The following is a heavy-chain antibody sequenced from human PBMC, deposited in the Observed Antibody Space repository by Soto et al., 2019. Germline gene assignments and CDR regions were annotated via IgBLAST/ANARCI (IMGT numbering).Heavy chain of an antibody. CDR3: ASGNLGGFDL. J-gene: IGHJ3*01. V-gene: IGHV3-74*01. Sequence: EVQLVESEGGLVQRGGSLRLSCAASGFTFNYYWRHCVRQAPGQGLMWVAHIQNDGSRTTYADSVKGRFTISRDNAKNTMYLQMNSLRAEDTAVYYCASGNLGGFDLWGQGTTVTVSS. CDR1: GFTFNYYW. D-gene: IGHD4-4*01. CDR2: IQNDGSRT.